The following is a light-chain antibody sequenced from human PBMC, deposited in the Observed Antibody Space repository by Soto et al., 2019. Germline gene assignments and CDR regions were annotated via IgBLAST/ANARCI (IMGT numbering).Light chain of an antibody. CDR1: HSVPTNY. CDR2: DAS. Sequence: EIVLTQSPGTLSLSPWERVTLSCRASHSVPTNYLAWYQQKPGQSLRLLIYDASNRATGIPARFSGSGSGTDFTLTISSLEPEDFAVYYCQQRSNWPTTFGQGTRLEIK. V-gene: IGKV3-11*01. CDR3: QQRSNWPTT. J-gene: IGKJ5*01.